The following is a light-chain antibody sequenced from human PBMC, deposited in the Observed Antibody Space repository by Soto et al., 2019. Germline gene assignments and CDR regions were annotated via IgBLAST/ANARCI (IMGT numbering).Light chain of an antibody. V-gene: IGLV2-14*01. CDR3: SSYTSSSTLVV. CDR2: DVS. Sequence: QSALTQPASVSGSPGQSITISCTGTSSDVGGYNYVSWYQQHPGKAPKLMIYDVSNRPSGVSNRFSGSKSGNTASLTISGRQAEYEADYYCSSYTSSSTLVVFGGGTKVTVL. J-gene: IGLJ2*01. CDR1: SSDVGGYNY.